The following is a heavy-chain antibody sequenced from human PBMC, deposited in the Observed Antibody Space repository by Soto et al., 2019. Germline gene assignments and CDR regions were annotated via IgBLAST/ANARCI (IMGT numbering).Heavy chain of an antibody. CDR3: AGRTMVRGVIITYFDY. CDR1: GGSISSSSYY. J-gene: IGHJ4*02. D-gene: IGHD3-10*01. V-gene: IGHV4-39*01. CDR2: IYYSGST. Sequence: SETLSLTCTVSGGSISSSSYYWGWIRQPPGKGLEWIGSIYYSGSTYYNPSLKSRVTISVDTSKNQFSLKLSSVTAADTAVYYCAGRTMVRGVIITYFDYWGQGTLVTVSS.